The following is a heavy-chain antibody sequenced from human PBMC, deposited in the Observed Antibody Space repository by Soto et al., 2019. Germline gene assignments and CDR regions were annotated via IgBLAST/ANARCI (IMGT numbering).Heavy chain of an antibody. CDR3: ARDRYYYDGSSYSTDAFDI. CDR1: GGXISSYY. J-gene: IGHJ3*02. CDR2: IFYSGST. V-gene: IGHV4-59*01. Sequence: SETLSLTCTVSGGXISSYYWSWIRQPPGKGLEWIGYIFYSGSTNYNPSLKSRVTISIDTSKDRFSLKLSSVTAADTAVYFCARDRYYYDGSSYSTDAFDIWGQGTMVTVSS. D-gene: IGHD3-22*01.